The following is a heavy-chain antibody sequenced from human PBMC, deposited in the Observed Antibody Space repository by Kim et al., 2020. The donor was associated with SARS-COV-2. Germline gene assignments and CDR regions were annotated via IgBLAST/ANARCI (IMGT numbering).Heavy chain of an antibody. D-gene: IGHD1-26*01. CDR1: GYTFTSHG. J-gene: IGHJ4*02. CDR2: ISAYNGNT. Sequence: ASVKVSCKASGYTFTSHGISWVRQAPGQGLEWMGWISAYNGNTNYAQKLQGRVTMTTDTSTSTVYMELRSLRSDDTAVYYCARWGGSLSGSYWEESTPTRLDYWGQGTLVTVSS. CDR3: ARWGGSLSGSYWEESTPTRLDY. V-gene: IGHV1-18*01.